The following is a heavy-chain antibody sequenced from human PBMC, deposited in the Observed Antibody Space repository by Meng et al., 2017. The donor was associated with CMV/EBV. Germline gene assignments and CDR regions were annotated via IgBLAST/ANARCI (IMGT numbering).Heavy chain of an antibody. V-gene: IGHV1-2*02. Sequence: QVQLGQSGAEGKKPGASVTGSCKASGYTVTDYYIHWVRQAPGQWLEWMGWINPNDDTNYAQNFQGRVTMTRDMSINTVYMELSRLTSDDTAVYYCARSSGWSRFDYWGLGTLVTVSS. D-gene: IGHD6-19*01. J-gene: IGHJ4*02. CDR2: INPNDDT. CDR3: ARSSGWSRFDY. CDR1: GYTVTDYY.